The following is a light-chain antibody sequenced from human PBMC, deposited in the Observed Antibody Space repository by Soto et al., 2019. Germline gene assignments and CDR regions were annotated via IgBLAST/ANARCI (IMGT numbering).Light chain of an antibody. CDR1: QSVSSN. J-gene: IGKJ2*01. CDR2: GAS. Sequence: EKALTQSPVTLSLSPGERATLSCRASQSVSSNLAWYQQRPGQAPRLLIYGASTRASGVPDRFSGSGSGTEFILTISSLQPEDFATYYCQQSYSTPYTFGQGTKLEIK. V-gene: IGKV3-15*01. CDR3: QQSYSTPYT.